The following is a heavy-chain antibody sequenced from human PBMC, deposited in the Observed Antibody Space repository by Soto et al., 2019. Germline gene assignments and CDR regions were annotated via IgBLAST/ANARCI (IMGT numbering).Heavy chain of an antibody. V-gene: IGHV3-23*01. Sequence: EVQLLESGGGLVQPGGSLRLSCAASGFTFSSYAMSWVRQAPGKGLEWVSAISGSGGSTYYADSVKGRFTISRDNSKNTLYLQMNSLRDEDTAVAYCAKEGHSYVWGSYADYWGQGTLVTVSS. CDR1: GFTFSSYA. CDR3: AKEGHSYVWGSYADY. J-gene: IGHJ4*02. CDR2: ISGSGGST. D-gene: IGHD3-16*01.